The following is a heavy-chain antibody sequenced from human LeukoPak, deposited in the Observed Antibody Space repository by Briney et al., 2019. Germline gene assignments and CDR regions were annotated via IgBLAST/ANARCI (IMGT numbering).Heavy chain of an antibody. CDR2: IHSSGGT. CDR1: GGTISSYY. D-gene: IGHD6-19*01. Sequence: SQTLSLTCTVPGGTISSYYWNWVRQPPRKGLEWIGYIHSSGGTKDNPSLKSRVTISVATSKTQLCLKLSSKTAAGRAVYYCERWYSSGWAFDYWGQGTLVTVSS. V-gene: IGHV4-59*08. J-gene: IGHJ4*02. CDR3: ERWYSSGWAFDY.